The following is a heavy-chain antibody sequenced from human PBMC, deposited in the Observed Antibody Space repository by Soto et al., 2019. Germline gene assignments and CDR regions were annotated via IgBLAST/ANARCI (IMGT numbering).Heavy chain of an antibody. J-gene: IGHJ4*02. Sequence: SETLSLTCTVSGGSIGDYYGSWIRQPPGKGLEWIGYIYDIGSANYNPSLKSRVTISIYTSNNQFSLSLRSVTAADTAVYYCARQRYGNYFDYWGQGALVTVSS. CDR3: ARQRYGNYFDY. CDR2: IYDIGSA. D-gene: IGHD2-15*01. V-gene: IGHV4-59*08. CDR1: GGSIGDYY.